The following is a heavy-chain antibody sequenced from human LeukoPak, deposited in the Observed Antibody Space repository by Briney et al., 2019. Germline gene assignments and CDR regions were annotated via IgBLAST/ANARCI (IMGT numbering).Heavy chain of an antibody. J-gene: IGHJ4*02. CDR3: AKERYSSRGGPFYYFDY. V-gene: IGHV3-23*01. CDR1: GFTFSSYA. Sequence: GGSLRLSCAASGFTFSSYAMSWVRQAPGKGLEWVSAISGSGGSTYYADSVKGRFTISRDNSMNTLYLQMNSLRAEDTAVYYCAKERYSSRGGPFYYFDYWGQGTLVTVSS. CDR2: ISGSGGST. D-gene: IGHD6-13*01.